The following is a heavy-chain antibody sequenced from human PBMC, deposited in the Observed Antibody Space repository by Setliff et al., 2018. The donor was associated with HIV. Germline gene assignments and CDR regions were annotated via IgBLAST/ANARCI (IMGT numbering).Heavy chain of an antibody. CDR3: ARGQLYCTYGVHYTGYYRI. D-gene: IGHD2-8*01. J-gene: IGHJ4*02. Sequence: PSETLSLTCTVYGGFIKNSNYYWGWIRQPAGKGLEWIGQTYSSGSTKCNPSLKSRVTISLDTSKNKLSLKLSSVTAADTAVYYCARGQLYCTYGVHYTGYYRIWGQGTLVTVSS. V-gene: IGHV4-61*09. CDR1: GGFIKNSNYY. CDR2: TYSSGST.